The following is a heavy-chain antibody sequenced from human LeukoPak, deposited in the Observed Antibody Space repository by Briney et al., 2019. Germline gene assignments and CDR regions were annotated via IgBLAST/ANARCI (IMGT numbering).Heavy chain of an antibody. D-gene: IGHD3-10*01. Sequence: PGGSLSLSCAASGFTVSSNYMSWIRQAPGKGLEWVSYISSSGSTIYYADSVKGRFTISRDNAKNSLYLQMNSLRAEDTAVYYCARDSRAYGSGSYYKGSFDYWGQGTLVTVSS. V-gene: IGHV3-11*01. CDR1: GFTVSSNY. CDR2: ISSSGSTI. CDR3: ARDSRAYGSGSYYKGSFDY. J-gene: IGHJ4*02.